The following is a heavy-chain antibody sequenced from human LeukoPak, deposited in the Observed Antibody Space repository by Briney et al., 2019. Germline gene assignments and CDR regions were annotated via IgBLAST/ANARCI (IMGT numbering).Heavy chain of an antibody. D-gene: IGHD6-13*01. J-gene: IGHJ5*02. V-gene: IGHV3-23*01. Sequence: GGSLRLSCAASGFTSSSYAMSWVRQAPGEGLEWLSTVSGSNGNTHYADSVKGRFTISRDNSKNTLYLQMNSLRAEDTAVYYCVRESPVAAVGRSWFDPWGQGTLVTVSS. CDR1: GFTSSSYA. CDR2: VSGSNGNT. CDR3: VRESPVAAVGRSWFDP.